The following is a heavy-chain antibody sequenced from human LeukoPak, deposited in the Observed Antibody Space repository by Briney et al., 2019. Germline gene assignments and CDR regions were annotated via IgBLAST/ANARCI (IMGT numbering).Heavy chain of an antibody. CDR2: INHSGST. D-gene: IGHD2-2*01. CDR1: GGSFSGYY. V-gene: IGHV4-34*01. CDR3: ARELVVVVPAAIDY. J-gene: IGHJ4*02. Sequence: SETLSLTCAVYGGSFSGYYWSWIRQPPGKGLEWIGEINHSGSTNYNPSLKSRVTISVDTSKNQFSLKLSSVTAADTAVYYCARELVVVVPAAIDYWGQGTLVTVSS.